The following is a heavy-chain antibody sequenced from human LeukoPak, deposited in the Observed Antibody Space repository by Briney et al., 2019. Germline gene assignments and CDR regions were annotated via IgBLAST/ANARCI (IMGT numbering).Heavy chain of an antibody. D-gene: IGHD3-22*01. Sequence: GGSLRLSCAASGFTFSSYSMNWVRQAPGKGLEWVSYISGSSATIYYADSVKGRFTISRDNAKNSLYVQMNSLRAEDTAVYYCARETYYYDRAGTGQGYFDLWGRGTLVTVSS. CDR2: ISGSSATI. J-gene: IGHJ2*01. V-gene: IGHV3-48*01. CDR3: ARETYYYDRAGTGQGYFDL. CDR1: GFTFSSYS.